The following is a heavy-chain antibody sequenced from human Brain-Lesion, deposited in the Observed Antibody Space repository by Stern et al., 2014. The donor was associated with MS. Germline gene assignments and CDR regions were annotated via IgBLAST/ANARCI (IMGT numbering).Heavy chain of an antibody. D-gene: IGHD1-26*01. CDR2: IYYSGFT. J-gene: IGHJ4*02. Sequence: VQLVESGPGLVKPSETLSLTCTVSGGSISSSTYYWAWIRQPPGKGLEWIGNIYYSGFTYYNPSPKSRVPISVDMSKNQFSLKLSSVTAADTAIYYCARHDSVPRPSQLYSARDRGPGYFDYWGQGTLVTVSS. CDR1: GGSISSSTYY. CDR3: ARHDSVPRPSQLYSARDRGPGYFDY. V-gene: IGHV4-39*01.